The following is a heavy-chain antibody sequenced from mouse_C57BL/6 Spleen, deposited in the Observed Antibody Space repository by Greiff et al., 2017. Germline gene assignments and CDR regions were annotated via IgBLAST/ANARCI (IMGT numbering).Heavy chain of an antibody. CDR1: GYTFTSYG. CDR2: IYPRSGNT. D-gene: IGHD1-1*01. CDR3: ASEYYGSSYHYYAMDY. Sequence: QVQLQQSGAELARPGASVKLSCKASGYTFTSYGISWVKQRTGQGLEWIGEIYPRSGNTYYNEKFKGKATLTADKSSSTAYMELRSLTSEDSAVYFCASEYYGSSYHYYAMDYWGQGTSVTVSS. V-gene: IGHV1-81*01. J-gene: IGHJ4*01.